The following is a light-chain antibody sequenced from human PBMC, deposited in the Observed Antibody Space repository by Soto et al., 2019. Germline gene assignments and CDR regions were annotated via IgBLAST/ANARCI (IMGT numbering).Light chain of an antibody. CDR3: QQFYNTTLT. V-gene: IGKV4-1*01. Sequence: EIVMTQSPDSLALSLGETAAIDCKSSQSVLFSPNNKSYVGWYQQKQGQPPKXLIYWASTRESGVPERLSGSGYGTDFTLTISSLQAEDVEVYLCQQFYNTTLTFGQGTRLEIK. CDR2: WAS. CDR1: QSVLFSPNNKSY. J-gene: IGKJ5*01.